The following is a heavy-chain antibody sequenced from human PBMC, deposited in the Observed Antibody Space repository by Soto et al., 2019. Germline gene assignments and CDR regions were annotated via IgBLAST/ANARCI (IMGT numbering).Heavy chain of an antibody. CDR3: AREYYYDSSGYYNY. CDR2: ISSSSSTI. D-gene: IGHD3-22*01. CDR1: GFTFSSYS. Sequence: EVQLVESGGGLVQPGGSLRLSCAASGFTFSSYSMNWVRQAPGKGLEWVSYISSSSSTIYYADSVKGRFTISRDNAKNSLYLQMNSLRYEDTAVYYCAREYYYDSSGYYNYWGQGTLVTVSS. V-gene: IGHV3-48*02. J-gene: IGHJ4*02.